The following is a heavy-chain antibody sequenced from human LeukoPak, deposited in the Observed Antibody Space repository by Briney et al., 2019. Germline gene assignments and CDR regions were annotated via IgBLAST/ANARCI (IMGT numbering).Heavy chain of an antibody. V-gene: IGHV1-46*01. D-gene: IGHD2-2*01. CDR2: INPSGGST. Sequence: ASVKVSCKASGYRFSNYYMHTVPQAPGQGLEWMGIINPSGGSTTNAQKFQGRVTMTRDTSTTTVYMELSSLRSDDTAMYYCANNKGRLLRAPGAMPYWGQGTLVTVSS. CDR3: ANNKGRLLRAPGAMPY. J-gene: IGHJ4*02. CDR1: GYRFSNYY.